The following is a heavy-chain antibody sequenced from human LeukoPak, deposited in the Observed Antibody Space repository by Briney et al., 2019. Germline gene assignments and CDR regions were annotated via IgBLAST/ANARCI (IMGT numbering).Heavy chain of an antibody. CDR2: IRYDGSNK. D-gene: IGHD6-19*01. CDR3: AKVTVAGYYYGMDV. Sequence: GGSLRLSCAASGFTFSSYGMHWVRQAPGKGLEWVAFIRYDGSNKYYADSVKGRFTISRDNSKNTLYLQMNSLRAKDTAVYYCAKVTVAGYYYGMDVWGQGTTVTVSS. CDR1: GFTFSSYG. J-gene: IGHJ6*02. V-gene: IGHV3-30*02.